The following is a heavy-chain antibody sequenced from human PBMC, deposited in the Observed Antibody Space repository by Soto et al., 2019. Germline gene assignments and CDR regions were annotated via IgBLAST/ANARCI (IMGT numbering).Heavy chain of an antibody. CDR2: IIPIFGTA. D-gene: IGHD3-10*01. CDR1: GGTFSSYA. CDR3: ARDGRYYGSGSYGADY. V-gene: IGHV1-69*12. J-gene: IGHJ4*02. Sequence: QVQLVQSGAEVKKPGSSVKVSCKASGGTFSSYAISWVRQAPGQGLEWMGGIIPIFGTANYAQKFQARVKITADESTSTAYMELGSLRSEDTAVYYCARDGRYYGSGSYGADYWGQGTLVTVSS.